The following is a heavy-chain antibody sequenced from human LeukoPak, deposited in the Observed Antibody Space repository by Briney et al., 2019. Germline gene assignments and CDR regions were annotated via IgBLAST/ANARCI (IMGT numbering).Heavy chain of an antibody. D-gene: IGHD3-22*01. CDR1: GYTFTSYD. J-gene: IGHJ4*02. Sequence: GASVKVSCKASGYTFTSYDINWVRQATGQGLEWMGWMNPNSGNTGYAQKFQGRVTITRNTSISTAYMELSRLRSDDTAVYYCARGASNYYDSSGYYEDYWGQGTLVTVSS. CDR3: ARGASNYYDSSGYYEDY. V-gene: IGHV1-8*03. CDR2: MNPNSGNT.